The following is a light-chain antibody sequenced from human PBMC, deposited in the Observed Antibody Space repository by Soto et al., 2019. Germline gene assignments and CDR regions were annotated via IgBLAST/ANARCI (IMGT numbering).Light chain of an antibody. CDR3: QQRSNWPVT. J-gene: IGKJ1*01. Sequence: EIVLTQSPDILSLSPGERATLSCRASQSVSSYLAWYQQKPGQAPRLLIYDASNRATGIPVRFSGSESGTDFTLTISSLEPEDFAVYYCQQRSNWPVTFGQGTRVEIK. CDR2: DAS. V-gene: IGKV3-11*01. CDR1: QSVSSY.